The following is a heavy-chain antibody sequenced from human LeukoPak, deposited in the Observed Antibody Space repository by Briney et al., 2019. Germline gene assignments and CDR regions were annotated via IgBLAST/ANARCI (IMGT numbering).Heavy chain of an antibody. CDR2: IIPTLDVA. V-gene: IGHV1-69*04. Sequence: SVKVSCKVSGDNFSSYVITWVRQAPGQGLEWMGRIIPTLDVANFAQRFKGRVTITADRSTNTAHLELSSLRSEDTAVYYCTREGVYSPDGSGYHRHAFDMWGKGTVVVVSS. D-gene: IGHD3-22*01. CDR3: TREGVYSPDGSGYHRHAFDM. J-gene: IGHJ3*02. CDR1: GDNFSSYV.